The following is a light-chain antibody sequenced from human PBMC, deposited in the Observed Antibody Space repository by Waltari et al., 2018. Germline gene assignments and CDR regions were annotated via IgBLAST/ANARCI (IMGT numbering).Light chain of an antibody. CDR1: QSVSRA. CDR3: QHDLRLPVT. J-gene: IGKJ1*01. Sequence: EIVLTQSPGTLSLSLGERATVSCRASQSVSRALAWYQQKPGQAPRLLIYGASTRATGIPDRFIGSGSGTDFSLTISRLEPDDFAVYYCQHDLRLPVTFGQGTTVEI. V-gene: IGKV3-20*01. CDR2: GAS.